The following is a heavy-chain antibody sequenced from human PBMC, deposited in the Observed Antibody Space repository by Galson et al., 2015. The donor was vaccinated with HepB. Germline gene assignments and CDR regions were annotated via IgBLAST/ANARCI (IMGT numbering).Heavy chain of an antibody. D-gene: IGHD1-26*01. CDR1: GGSISSSSYY. J-gene: IGHJ4*02. Sequence: TLSLTCTVSGGSISSSSYYWGWIRQPPGKGLEWIGSIYYSGSTYYNPSLKSRVTISVDTSKNQFSLKLTPMTAADTAVYFCARLAKVGGSTAYYFDYWGQGTLVAVSS. CDR3: ARLAKVGGSTAYYFDY. CDR2: IYYSGST. V-gene: IGHV4-39*07.